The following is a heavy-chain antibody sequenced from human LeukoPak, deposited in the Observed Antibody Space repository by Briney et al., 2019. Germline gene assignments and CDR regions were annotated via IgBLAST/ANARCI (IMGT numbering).Heavy chain of an antibody. CDR3: AKERNLEIAVAGTLFDY. CDR1: GFSFSDYH. Sequence: PGGSLRLSCAASGFSFSDYHMNWVRQAPGKGLEWVSYISSSSSTIFYADSVKGRFTISRDNSKNMIYLEMSSLKAEDTAVYYCAKERNLEIAVAGTLFDYWGQGTLVTVSS. CDR2: ISSSSSTI. J-gene: IGHJ4*02. V-gene: IGHV3-48*01. D-gene: IGHD6-19*01.